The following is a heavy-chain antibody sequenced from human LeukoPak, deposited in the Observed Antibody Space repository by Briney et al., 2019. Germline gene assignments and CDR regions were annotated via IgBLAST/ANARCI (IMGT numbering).Heavy chain of an antibody. J-gene: IGHJ6*02. D-gene: IGHD6-13*01. CDR2: IYYSGST. CDR3: ARGLRSRAAAGPRYV. V-gene: IGHV4-31*03. CDR1: GGSISSGGYY. Sequence: SQTLSLTCTVSGGSISSGGYYWSWIRQHPGKGLEWIGYIYYSGSTYYNPSLKSRVTISVDTSKNQFSLKLSSVTAADTAVYYCARGLRSRAAAGPRYVWGQGTTVTVSS.